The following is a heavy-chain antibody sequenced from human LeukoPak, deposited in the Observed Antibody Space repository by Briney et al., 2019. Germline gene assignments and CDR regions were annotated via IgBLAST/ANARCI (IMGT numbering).Heavy chain of an antibody. J-gene: IGHJ5*02. CDR3: ARSSITMVRGVIISPGEYNWFDP. Sequence: SETLSLTRTVSGGSISSSSYYWGWIRQPPGKGLEWIGSIYYSGSTYYNPSLKSRVTISVDTSKNQFSLKLSSVTAADTAVYYCARSSITMVRGVIISPGEYNWFDPWGQGTLVTVSS. V-gene: IGHV4-39*01. CDR2: IYYSGST. D-gene: IGHD3-10*01. CDR1: GGSISSSSYY.